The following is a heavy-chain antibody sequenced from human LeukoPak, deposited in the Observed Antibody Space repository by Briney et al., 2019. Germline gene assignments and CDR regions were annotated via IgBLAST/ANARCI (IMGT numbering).Heavy chain of an antibody. CDR1: GFTFSSYG. CDR2: ISYDGSNK. Sequence: GGSLRLSCAASGFTFSSYGMHWVRQAPGKGLEWVAVISYDGSNKYYADSVKGRFTISRDNSKNTLYLQMNSLRAEDTAVYYCAKVNYYDSSGYYYYYYGMDVWGQGTTVTVSS. D-gene: IGHD3-22*01. J-gene: IGHJ6*02. CDR3: AKVNYYDSSGYYYYYYGMDV. V-gene: IGHV3-30*18.